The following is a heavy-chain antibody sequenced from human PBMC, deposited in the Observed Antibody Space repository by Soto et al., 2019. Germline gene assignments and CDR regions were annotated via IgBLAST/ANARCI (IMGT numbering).Heavy chain of an antibody. V-gene: IGHV3-30*03. CDR1: GLRPTAYG. Sequence: GGSLRLSCAASGLRPTAYGMHWVRQAPGKGLEWVAAIAFDGGNKFYEDSVKGRFTISRNNGVDTLHLQMTRLRIEDTAVYYCATNVNSHCLHCSHKWGQGTLVTVSS. CDR2: IAFDGGNK. CDR3: ATNVNSHCLHCSHK. D-gene: IGHD2-21*01. J-gene: IGHJ1*01.